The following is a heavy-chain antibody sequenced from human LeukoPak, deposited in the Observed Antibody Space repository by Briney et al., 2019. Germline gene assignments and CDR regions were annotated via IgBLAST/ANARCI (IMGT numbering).Heavy chain of an antibody. CDR2: ISGSGGST. D-gene: IGHD6-19*01. CDR3: ARDGYSSGWYNFGHDAFDI. J-gene: IGHJ3*02. Sequence: GGSLRLSCAASGFTFSSYAMSWVRQAPGKGLEWVSAISGSGGSTYYADSVKGRFTISRDNSKNTLYLQMNSLRAEDTAVYYCARDGYSSGWYNFGHDAFDIWGQGTMVTVSS. CDR1: GFTFSSYA. V-gene: IGHV3-23*01.